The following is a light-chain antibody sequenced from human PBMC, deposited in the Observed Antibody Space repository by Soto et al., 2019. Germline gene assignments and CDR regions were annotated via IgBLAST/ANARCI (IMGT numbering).Light chain of an antibody. CDR2: LXA. J-gene: IGKJ1*01. V-gene: IGKV2-28*01. Sequence: IVMTQSLLSLSVTPGAPASVPXRSRQSVVRSNDHNSLDWXLQKPGXSPKXXXALXANRASGGPDRFSGSGSVTDFTLKISRVEAEDFGAYYCMQALETPRTFGQGTKVDI. CDR1: QSVVRSNDHNS. CDR3: MQALETPRT.